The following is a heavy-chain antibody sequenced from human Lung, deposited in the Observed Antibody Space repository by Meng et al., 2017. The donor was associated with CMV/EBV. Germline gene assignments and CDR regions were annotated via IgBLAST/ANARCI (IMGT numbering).Heavy chain of an antibody. J-gene: IGHJ4*02. CDR2: ISYDGSNK. V-gene: IGHV3-30-3*01. CDR3: ARSPPVSGYGFDC. Sequence: SCAASGFTFSSYAMHWVRQAPGKGLGWVAVISYDGSNKYYADSVKGRFTISRDNSKNTLYLQMNSLRAEDTAVYYCARSPPVSGYGFDCWGQGTLVTVSS. CDR1: GFTFSSYA. D-gene: IGHD5-12*01.